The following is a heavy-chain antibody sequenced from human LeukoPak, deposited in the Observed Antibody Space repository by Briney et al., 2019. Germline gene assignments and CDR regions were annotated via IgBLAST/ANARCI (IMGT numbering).Heavy chain of an antibody. J-gene: IGHJ4*02. V-gene: IGHV3-23*01. CDR2: ISGSGGST. CDR1: GFTFSSYA. Sequence: PGGSLRLSCAASGFTFSSYAMSWVRQAPGKGLEWVSAISGSGGSTYYADSVKGRFTISRDNSKNTLYLQMNSLRAEDTAVYYCAKETPLGGSRIAARPSHFDYWGQGTLVTVSS. CDR3: AKETPLGGSRIAARPSHFDY. D-gene: IGHD6-6*01.